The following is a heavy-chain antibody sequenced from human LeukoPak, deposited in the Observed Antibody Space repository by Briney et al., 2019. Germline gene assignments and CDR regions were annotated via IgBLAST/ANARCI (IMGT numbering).Heavy chain of an antibody. CDR3: AKDLNNSPY. Sequence: GGSLRLSCAASGFTFSSFAMSWVRQPPGQGLEWVSGISGSGVSTYYADSVKGRFTISRDNSKNTLFLQVNSLRAEDTAVYFCAKDLNNSPYWGQGTLVTVSS. D-gene: IGHD2-21*01. V-gene: IGHV3-23*01. J-gene: IGHJ4*02. CDR2: ISGSGVST. CDR1: GFTFSSFA.